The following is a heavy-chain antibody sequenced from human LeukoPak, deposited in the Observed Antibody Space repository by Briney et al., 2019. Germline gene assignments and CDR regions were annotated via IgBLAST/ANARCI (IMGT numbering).Heavy chain of an antibody. CDR2: IYSTGAT. D-gene: IGHD3-16*01. Sequence: KSSETLSLTCTVSDDSKSSFYWSWIRQPPGKGPEWIAYIYSTGATSYNPSLRSRVSISLDTSKSHFSLKLRSVTVADTAVYFCARLKMGAYFDLWGRGTLVTVSS. CDR1: DDSKSSFY. V-gene: IGHV4-59*08. J-gene: IGHJ2*01. CDR3: ARLKMGAYFDL.